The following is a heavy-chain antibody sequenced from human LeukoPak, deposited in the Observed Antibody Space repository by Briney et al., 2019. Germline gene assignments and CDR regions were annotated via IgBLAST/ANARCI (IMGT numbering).Heavy chain of an antibody. CDR3: SRGSGWLSVY. CDR1: GFTFGDYL. V-gene: IGHV3-49*03. D-gene: IGHD6-19*01. CDR2: ISGGTT. Sequence: GRSLRLSCTASGFTFGDYLMSWYRQAPGKGLEWIGFISGGTTEYAASVKGRFTISRDDSTSIAYLQMNSLTTEDTAVYYCSRGSGWLSVYWGQGTLVTVSS. J-gene: IGHJ4*02.